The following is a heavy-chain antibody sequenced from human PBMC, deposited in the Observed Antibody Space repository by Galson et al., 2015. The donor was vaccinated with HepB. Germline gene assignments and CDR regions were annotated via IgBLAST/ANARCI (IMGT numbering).Heavy chain of an antibody. J-gene: IGHJ3*02. CDR3: ARDLWYYDSSGYHDTFDI. D-gene: IGHD3-22*01. CDR1: GYTFTSYG. CDR2: ISGYNGNT. V-gene: IGHV1-18*01. Sequence: SCKASGYTFTSYGISWVLQAPGQGLEWMGWISGYNGNTKYAQKFQGRGTMTTDTSTSTAYMELRSLRSDDTAVYYCARDLWYYDSSGYHDTFDIWGQGTMVTVSS.